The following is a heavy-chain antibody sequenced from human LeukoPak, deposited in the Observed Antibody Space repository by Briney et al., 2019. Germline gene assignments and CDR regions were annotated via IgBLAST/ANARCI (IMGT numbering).Heavy chain of an antibody. CDR2: IKQDGSEK. V-gene: IGHV3-7*01. D-gene: IGHD1/OR15-1a*01. J-gene: IGHJ4*02. Sequence: GGSLRLSCAASGFTFSSYWMNWVRQAPGKGLEWVANIKQDGSEKYYVDSLKGRFTISRDNSKNMIYLQMNSLRGEDSAVYYCAKVNNYDDYWGQGTLVTVSS. CDR1: GFTFSSYW. CDR3: AKVNNYDDY.